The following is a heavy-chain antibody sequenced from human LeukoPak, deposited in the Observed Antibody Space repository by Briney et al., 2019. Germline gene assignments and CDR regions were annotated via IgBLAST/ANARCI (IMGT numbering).Heavy chain of an antibody. CDR1: GFTFSSYA. D-gene: IGHD2/OR15-2a*01. CDR2: ISYDGSNK. V-gene: IGHV3-30-3*01. Sequence: PGGSLRLSCAASGFTFSSYAMHWVRQAPGKGLEWVAVISYDGSNKYYADSVKGRFTISRDNSKNTLYLQMNSLRVEDTAVYYCARSFHILLARDVFHIWGQGTMVTVSS. CDR3: ARSFHILLARDVFHI. J-gene: IGHJ3*02.